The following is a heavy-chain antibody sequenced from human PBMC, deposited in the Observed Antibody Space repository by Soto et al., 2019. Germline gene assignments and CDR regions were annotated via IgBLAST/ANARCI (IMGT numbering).Heavy chain of an antibody. J-gene: IGHJ4*02. V-gene: IGHV4-61*01. Sequence: SETLSLTCTVSGGSVSSGSYYWGWIRQPPGKGLEWIGYIYYSGSTNYNPSLKSRVTISVDTSKNQFSLKLSSVTAADTAVYYCARVSEDLWFGGQYYFDYWGQGTLVTVSS. CDR3: ARVSEDLWFGGQYYFDY. CDR2: IYYSGST. CDR1: GGSVSSGSYY. D-gene: IGHD3-10*01.